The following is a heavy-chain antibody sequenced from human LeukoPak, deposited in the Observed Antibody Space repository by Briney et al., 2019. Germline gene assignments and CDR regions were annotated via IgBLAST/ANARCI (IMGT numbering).Heavy chain of an antibody. D-gene: IGHD3-10*01. V-gene: IGHV1-2*02. CDR3: AIGRSGSYYDYYYMDV. CDR1: GYTFTGYY. J-gene: IGHJ6*03. CDR2: INPNSGGT. Sequence: ASVKVSCKASGYTFTGYYMHWVRQAPGQGLEWMGWINPNSGGTNYAQKFQGRVTMTRDTSISTAYMELSRLRSDDTAVYYCAIGRSGSYYDYYYMDVWGKGTTVTISS.